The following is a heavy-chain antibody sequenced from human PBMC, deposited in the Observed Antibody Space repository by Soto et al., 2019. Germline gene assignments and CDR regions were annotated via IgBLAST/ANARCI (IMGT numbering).Heavy chain of an antibody. CDR3: ASHYDSSGYYYRGLDY. Sequence: SVKVSCKASGGTFSSYAISWVRQAPGQGLEWMGGIIPIFVTADYAQKFQGRVTITADESTSTGNMELSSLRSEDTAVYYCASHYDSSGYYYRGLDYWGQGTLVTVSS. V-gene: IGHV1-69*13. CDR1: GGTFSSYA. CDR2: IIPIFVTA. D-gene: IGHD3-22*01. J-gene: IGHJ4*02.